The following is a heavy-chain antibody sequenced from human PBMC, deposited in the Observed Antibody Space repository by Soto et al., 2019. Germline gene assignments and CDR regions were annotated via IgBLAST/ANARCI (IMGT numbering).Heavy chain of an antibody. CDR1: GFTFSSYS. V-gene: IGHV3-48*01. J-gene: IGHJ5*02. D-gene: IGHD6-13*01. CDR3: ARDFRAAAGSEYNWFEP. CDR2: ISSSSSTI. Sequence: LRLSCAASGFTFSSYSMNWVRQAPGKGLEWVSYISSSSSTIYYADSVKGRFTISRDNAKNSLYLQMNSLRAEDTAVYYCARDFRAAAGSEYNWFEPWGQGTLVTVSS.